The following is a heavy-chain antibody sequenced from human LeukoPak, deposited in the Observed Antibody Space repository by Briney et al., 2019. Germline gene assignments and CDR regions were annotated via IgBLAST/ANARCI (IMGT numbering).Heavy chain of an antibody. J-gene: IGHJ4*02. Sequence: GGSLRLSCAASGFTFSSYAMSWVRQAPGKGLEWVSAISGSGGSTYYADSVKGRFTISRDNSKNTLYLQMNSLRAEDTAVYYCAKEGYYDTSGYYSQYFDFWGQGTLVTVSS. D-gene: IGHD3-22*01. CDR1: GFTFSSYA. CDR2: ISGSGGST. V-gene: IGHV3-23*01. CDR3: AKEGYYDTSGYYSQYFDF.